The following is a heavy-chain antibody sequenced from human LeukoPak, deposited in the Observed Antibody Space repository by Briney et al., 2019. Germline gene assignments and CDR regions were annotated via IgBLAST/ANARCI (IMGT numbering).Heavy chain of an antibody. V-gene: IGHV1-18*01. Sequence: ASVKVSCKASGYSFTSYSISWVRQAPGQGLEWMGWVSAYNGNTNYAQKLQGRVTMTTDTSTSTAYMERRSLRSDDTAVYYCARIKFGTGGYMDVWGKGTTVTVSS. CDR1: GYSFTSYS. D-gene: IGHD1-1*01. CDR2: VSAYNGNT. CDR3: ARIKFGTGGYMDV. J-gene: IGHJ6*03.